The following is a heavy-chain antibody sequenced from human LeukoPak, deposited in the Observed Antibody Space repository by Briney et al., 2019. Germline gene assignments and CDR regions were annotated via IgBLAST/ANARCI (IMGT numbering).Heavy chain of an antibody. CDR3: ERAPTVTTRVFAS. J-gene: IGHJ5*01. CDR2: IKQDGTET. V-gene: IGHV3-7*05. CDR1: GFIFSSYW. D-gene: IGHD4-17*01. Sequence: GGSLRLSCAASGFIFSSYWMTWVRQAPGKGLEWVANIKQDGTETYYVDSLKGRFTISRDNAKNSLYLQLNSLRAEDTAVYYCERAPTVTTRVFASWGQGTLVTVSS.